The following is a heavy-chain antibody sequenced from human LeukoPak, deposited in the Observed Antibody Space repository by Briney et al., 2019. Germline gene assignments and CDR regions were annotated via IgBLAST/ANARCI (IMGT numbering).Heavy chain of an antibody. CDR2: ITRSSTYT. CDR1: GFTFSDYY. V-gene: IGHV3-11*06. Sequence: GGSLRLSCAASGFTFSDYYMTWIRQAPGKGLEWVSHITRSSTYTNYADSVKGRFTISRDNAKNSLYLQMNSLRAEDTAVYYCAAGIRSGGYWGQGTLVTVSS. J-gene: IGHJ4*02. CDR3: AAGIRSGGY. D-gene: IGHD3-16*01.